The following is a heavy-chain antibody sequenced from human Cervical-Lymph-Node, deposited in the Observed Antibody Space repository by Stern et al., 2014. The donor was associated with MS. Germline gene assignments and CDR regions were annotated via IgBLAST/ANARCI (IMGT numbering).Heavy chain of an antibody. CDR2: LGGNSEGR. D-gene: IGHD3-16*01. J-gene: IGHJ5*02. CDR1: GFKFDDFA. CDR3: AKADDYAAGIDA. V-gene: IGHV3-9*01. Sequence: VQLVESGGGMVQPGRSLRLSCEASGFKFDDFAMHWVRQAPGKGLEWVSGLGGNSEGRGYADSVQGRFTISRDNAKSSLYLQMNSLTAEDTALYYCAKADDYAAGIDAWGQGTLVVVSS.